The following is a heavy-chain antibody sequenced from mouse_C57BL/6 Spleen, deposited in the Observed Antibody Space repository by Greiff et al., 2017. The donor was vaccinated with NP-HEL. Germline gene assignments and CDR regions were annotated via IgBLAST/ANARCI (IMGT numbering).Heavy chain of an antibody. CDR1: GFTITDDY. V-gene: IGHV14-4*01. J-gene: IGHJ2*01. D-gene: IGHD1-1*01. CDR3: AHYGSRYDDFDY. Sequence: VQLQQSGAELVRPGASVKLSCTASGFTITDDYMHWVKQRPEQGLEWIGWIDPENGDTDYDPKFQGKATITADTSSNPAYLQLSSLTSEDTAVYYGAHYGSRYDDFDYWGQGTTLTVSS. CDR2: IDPENGDT.